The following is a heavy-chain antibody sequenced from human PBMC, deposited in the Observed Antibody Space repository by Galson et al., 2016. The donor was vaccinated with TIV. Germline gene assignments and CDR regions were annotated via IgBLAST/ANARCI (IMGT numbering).Heavy chain of an antibody. CDR3: VKANIYLEEIMADGAFDF. CDR2: ISRSSDRR. D-gene: IGHD3-3*01. Sequence: SLRLSCAASGFIFDEYAMHWVRQVSGKGLEWVEGISRSSDRRGYADSVKGRFTISRDNAKNSLYLEMNSLRPEDTAFYYCVKANIYLEEIMADGAFDFWGQGTRVTVSS. V-gene: IGHV3-9*01. J-gene: IGHJ3*01. CDR1: GFIFDEYA.